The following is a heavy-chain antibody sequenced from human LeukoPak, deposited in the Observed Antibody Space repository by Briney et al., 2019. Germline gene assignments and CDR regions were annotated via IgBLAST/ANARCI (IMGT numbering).Heavy chain of an antibody. Sequence: GRSLRLSCAASGFTFNTFAMHWVRQAPGKRLEWVAVISNDGDDTHIADSVKGRFTISRDNSKNTLYLQMNSLRAEDTAVYYCARGPRMYSSSWFPNWFDPWGQGTLVTVSS. V-gene: IGHV3-30*03. CDR2: ISNDGDDT. J-gene: IGHJ5*02. CDR1: GFTFNTFA. CDR3: ARGPRMYSSSWFPNWFDP. D-gene: IGHD6-13*01.